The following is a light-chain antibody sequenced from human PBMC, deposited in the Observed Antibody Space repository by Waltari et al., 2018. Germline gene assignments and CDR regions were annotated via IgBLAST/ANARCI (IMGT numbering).Light chain of an antibody. CDR2: GTS. CDR3: QQYGGSPRGT. J-gene: IGKJ1*01. CDR1: QSVKSNF. Sequence: EIVLTQSPATLSLSAGEKATLSCRASQSVKSNFLAWYQQQPGQAPRLLIYGTSNRATDIPDRFSGSGSGTDFTLTISRLEPEDFAIYYFQQYGGSPRGTFGQGTKVEIK. V-gene: IGKV3-20*01.